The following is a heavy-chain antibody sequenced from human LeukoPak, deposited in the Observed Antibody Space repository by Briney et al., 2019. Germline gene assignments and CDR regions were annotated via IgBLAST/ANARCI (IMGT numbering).Heavy chain of an antibody. CDR1: GVSISSSSYY. CDR2: IYYSGST. Sequence: SETLSLTCTVSGVSISSSSYYWGWIRQPPGKGLEWIGSIYYSGSTYYNPSLKSRVTISVDTSKNQFSLKLSSVTAADTAVYYCARGYKGSSWYHYWGQGTLVTVSS. J-gene: IGHJ4*02. D-gene: IGHD6-13*01. CDR3: ARGYKGSSWYHY. V-gene: IGHV4-39*07.